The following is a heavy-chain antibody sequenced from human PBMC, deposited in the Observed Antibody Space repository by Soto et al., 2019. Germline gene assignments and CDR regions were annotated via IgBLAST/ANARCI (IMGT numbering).Heavy chain of an antibody. CDR2: ISAYNGNT. CDR3: ARDPPLNLLWDDSSGYYYLPFDY. CDR1: GYTFTSYG. D-gene: IGHD3-22*01. Sequence: GASVKVSCKASGYTFTSYGISWVRQAPGQGLEWMGWISAYNGNTNYAQKLQGRVTMTTDTSTSTAYMELRSLRSDDTAVYYCARDPPLNLLWDDSSGYYYLPFDYWGQGTLVTVSS. V-gene: IGHV1-18*01. J-gene: IGHJ4*02.